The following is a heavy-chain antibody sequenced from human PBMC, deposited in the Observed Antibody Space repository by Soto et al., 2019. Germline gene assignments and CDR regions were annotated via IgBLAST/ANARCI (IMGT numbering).Heavy chain of an antibody. Sequence: EVQLVESGGGLVQPGGSLRLFCAASGFTFSSYSMNWVRQAPGTGLEWVSYISGSSTKIYYEDSVKGRLTISRDNAKNSLYLQMISLRDEDTAVYYCARHHGRYDAFDIWGQGTMVTVSS. J-gene: IGHJ3*02. V-gene: IGHV3-48*02. CDR2: ISGSSTKI. D-gene: IGHD4-17*01. CDR3: ARHHGRYDAFDI. CDR1: GFTFSSYS.